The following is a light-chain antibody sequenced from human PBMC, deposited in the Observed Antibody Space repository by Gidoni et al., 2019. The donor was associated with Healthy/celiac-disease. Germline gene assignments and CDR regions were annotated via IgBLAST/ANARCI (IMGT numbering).Light chain of an antibody. CDR2: GAS. Sequence: DIVMTQSPATLSVSPGERATRSCRASKSVSSNLAWYQQKPSQAPRLLIYGASTRATGIPARFSGSGSETEFTLTISRLQSEDFAVYYCQQYNNWPPLTSGGXTKVEIK. CDR1: KSVSSN. CDR3: QQYNNWPPLT. V-gene: IGKV3-15*01. J-gene: IGKJ4*01.